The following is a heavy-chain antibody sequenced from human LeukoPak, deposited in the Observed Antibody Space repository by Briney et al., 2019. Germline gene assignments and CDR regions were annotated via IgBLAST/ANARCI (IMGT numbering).Heavy chain of an antibody. CDR1: GFTFSSYS. CDR3: TRIFYYGTRCYSPDF. CDR2: SKNKDYAYST. Sequence: PGGSLRLSCTASGFTFSSYSMHWVRQAPGKGLEWIGRSKNKDYAYSTVYAASVKGRFTFSRDDPKNSLYLQMNSLTTEDTAVYYCTRIFYYGTRCYSPDFWGQGTLVTVSS. D-gene: IGHD3-10*01. V-gene: IGHV3-72*01. J-gene: IGHJ4*02.